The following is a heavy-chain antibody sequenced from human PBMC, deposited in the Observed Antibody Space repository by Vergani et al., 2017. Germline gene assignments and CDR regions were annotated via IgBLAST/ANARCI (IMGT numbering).Heavy chain of an antibody. D-gene: IGHD4-17*01. CDR3: ARHDYGDYDRDFDY. J-gene: IGHJ4*02. CDR1: GVTFSSYW. Sequence: EVQMVESGGGLVQPGGSLRLSCAASGVTFSSYWRSWVRQAPGKGLDGVANIKQDGREKYYVDSVKGRFTIARDKAKNSLYLQMNSLRAEDTAVYYCARHDYGDYDRDFDYWGQGTLVTVSS. CDR2: IKQDGREK. V-gene: IGHV3-7*01.